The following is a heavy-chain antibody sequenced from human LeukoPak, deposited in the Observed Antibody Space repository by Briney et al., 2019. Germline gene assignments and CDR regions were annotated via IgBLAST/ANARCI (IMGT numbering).Heavy chain of an antibody. V-gene: IGHV4-38-2*02. CDR1: GYSISSGYY. Sequence: SETLSLTCTVSGYSISSGYYWGWIRQPPGKGLEWIGSIYHSGSTNYNPSLKSRVTISVDTSKNQFSLKLSSVTAADTAVYYCAREGVAATDIPKYYFDYWGQGTLVTVSS. J-gene: IGHJ4*02. D-gene: IGHD2-15*01. CDR2: IYHSGST. CDR3: AREGVAATDIPKYYFDY.